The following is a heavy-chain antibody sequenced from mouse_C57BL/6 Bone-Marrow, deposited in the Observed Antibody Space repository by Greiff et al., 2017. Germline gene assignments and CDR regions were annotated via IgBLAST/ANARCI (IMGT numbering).Heavy chain of an antibody. V-gene: IGHV5-4*01. Sequence: EVKLVESGGGLVKPGGSLKLSCAASGFTFSSYAMSWVRQTPEKRLEWVATISDGGSYTYYPDNVKGRFTISRDNAKNNLYLQMSHLKSEDTAMYYCARDDTGYYAMDYWGQGTSVTVSS. CDR3: ARDDTGYYAMDY. CDR2: ISDGGSYT. CDR1: GFTFSSYA. J-gene: IGHJ4*01.